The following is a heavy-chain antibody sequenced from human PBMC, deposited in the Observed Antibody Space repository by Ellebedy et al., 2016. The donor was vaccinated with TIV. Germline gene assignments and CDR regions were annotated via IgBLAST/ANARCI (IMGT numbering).Heavy chain of an antibody. V-gene: IGHV3-30-3*01. CDR1: GFTFSSYA. Sequence: PGGSLRLSCAASGFTFSSYAMHWVRPAPGKGLEWVAVISYDGSNKYYADSVKGRFTISRDNSKNTLYLQMNSLRAEDTAVYYCARGNSGYDAVYLDYWGQGTLVTVSS. J-gene: IGHJ4*02. D-gene: IGHD5-12*01. CDR3: ARGNSGYDAVYLDY. CDR2: ISYDGSNK.